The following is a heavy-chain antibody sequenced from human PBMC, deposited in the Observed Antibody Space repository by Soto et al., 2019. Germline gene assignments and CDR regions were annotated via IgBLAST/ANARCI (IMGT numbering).Heavy chain of an antibody. Sequence: HPGGSLRLSCAASGFTFYTYWMSWVRQAPGKGLEWVANIKKDGSELYYVDSVKGRFTISRDNAKNSLFLQMNSLRAEDTAVYYCARGLFPNNGWYYFDYWGQGTLVTVSS. J-gene: IGHJ4*02. V-gene: IGHV3-7*01. CDR3: ARGLFPNNGWYYFDY. D-gene: IGHD6-19*01. CDR1: GFTFYTYW. CDR2: IKKDGSEL.